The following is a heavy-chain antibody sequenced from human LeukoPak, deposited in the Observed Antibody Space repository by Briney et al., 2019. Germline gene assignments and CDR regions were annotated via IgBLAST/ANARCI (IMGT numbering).Heavy chain of an antibody. V-gene: IGHV3-48*02. J-gene: IGHJ4*02. D-gene: IGHD3-22*01. Sequence: GGSLRLFCAASGFTFSSHSMNWVRQAPGKGLEWVSYISSSSTIYYADSVKGRFTISRDNAKNSLYLQMNSLRDEDTAVYYCAREIFYASGGYAFDYWGQGTLVTVSS. CDR3: AREIFYASGGYAFDY. CDR1: GFTFSSHS. CDR2: ISSSSTI.